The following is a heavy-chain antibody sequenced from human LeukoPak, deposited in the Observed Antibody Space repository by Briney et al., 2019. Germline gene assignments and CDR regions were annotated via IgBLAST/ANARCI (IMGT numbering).Heavy chain of an antibody. J-gene: IGHJ4*02. CDR3: AIKATDYGKSVDF. Sequence: GASVKVSCKASGGTFSSYAISWVRQAPGQGLEWMGGIIPIFGTANYAQKFQGRVTITADESTGTTYMDLSSLTSEDTAVYYCAIKATDYGKSVDFWGQGTLVTVSS. V-gene: IGHV1-69*13. CDR2: IIPIFGTA. CDR1: GGTFSSYA. D-gene: IGHD4/OR15-4a*01.